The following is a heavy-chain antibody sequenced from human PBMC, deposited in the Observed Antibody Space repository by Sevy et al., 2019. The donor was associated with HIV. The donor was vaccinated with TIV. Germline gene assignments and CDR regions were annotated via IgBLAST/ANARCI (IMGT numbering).Heavy chain of an antibody. V-gene: IGHV1-18*01. CDR1: GYTFTTYG. J-gene: IGHJ5*01. D-gene: IGHD3-16*01. Sequence: ASVKVSCKPSGYTFTTYGITWVRQAPGQGLVWMGWINTYNRNTISAQKLQGRVILTADTSTSTGYMELRSLRSDDTAVYYCARKRNLGGPSDSWGQGTLVTVSS. CDR2: INTYNRNT. CDR3: ARKRNLGGPSDS.